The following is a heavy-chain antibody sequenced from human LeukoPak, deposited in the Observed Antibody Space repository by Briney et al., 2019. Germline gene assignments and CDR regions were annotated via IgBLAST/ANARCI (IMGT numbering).Heavy chain of an antibody. Sequence: PGGSLRLSCAASGFTVSSNEMSWVRQAPGKGLEWVSVIYSGGSTYYADSVKGRFTISRDNSKNTLYLQMNSLRAEDTAVYYCARALTHYDSSGYWSDPGYYFDYWGQGTLVTVSS. CDR3: ARALTHYDSSGYWSDPGYYFDY. CDR2: IYSGGST. CDR1: GFTVSSNE. D-gene: IGHD3-22*01. V-gene: IGHV3-53*01. J-gene: IGHJ4*02.